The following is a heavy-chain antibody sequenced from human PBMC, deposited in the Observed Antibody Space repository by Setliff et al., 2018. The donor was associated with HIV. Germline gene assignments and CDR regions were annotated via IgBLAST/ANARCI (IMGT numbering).Heavy chain of an antibody. CDR2: IIPIFNTA. Sequence: SVKVSCKASGGTFSSYAISWVRQAPGQGLEWMGGIIPIFNTANYAQKFQGRVTITADESTSTAYMELSGLRSEDTAVYYCARDAGTGGPGRWVDPWGQGTMVTVSS. D-gene: IGHD1-1*01. J-gene: IGHJ5*02. CDR3: ARDAGTGGPGRWVDP. V-gene: IGHV1-69*13. CDR1: GGTFSSYA.